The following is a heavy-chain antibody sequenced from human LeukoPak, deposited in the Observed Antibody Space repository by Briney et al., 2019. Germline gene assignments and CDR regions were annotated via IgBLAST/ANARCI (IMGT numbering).Heavy chain of an antibody. V-gene: IGHV3-20*04. CDR1: GFTFDDYG. Sequence: GGSLRLSCAASGFTFDDYGMSWVRQAPGKGLEWVSGINWNGGSTGYADSVKGRFTISRDNAKNSLYLQMNSLRAEDTALYYCAKGSGSYYFYYWGQGTLVTVSS. CDR3: AKGSGSYYFYY. CDR2: INWNGGST. D-gene: IGHD1-26*01. J-gene: IGHJ4*02.